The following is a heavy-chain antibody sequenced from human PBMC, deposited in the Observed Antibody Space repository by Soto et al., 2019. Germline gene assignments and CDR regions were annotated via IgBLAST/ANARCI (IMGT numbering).Heavy chain of an antibody. CDR1: RGSFSGYY. D-gene: IGHD6-19*01. CDR2: INHSGST. V-gene: IGHV4-34*01. Sequence: QMQLQQWGAGLLKPSETLSLTCAVYRGSFSGYYWSWIRQPPGKGLEWIGEINHSGSTNYNPSLKSRVTISIDTAKNQFSLKLNSVTAADTAVYYCARGGRGWYTGYWGQGTLVTVSS. J-gene: IGHJ4*02. CDR3: ARGGRGWYTGY.